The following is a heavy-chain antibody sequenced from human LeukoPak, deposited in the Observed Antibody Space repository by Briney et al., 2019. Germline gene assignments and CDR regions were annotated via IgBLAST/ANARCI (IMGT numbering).Heavy chain of an antibody. CDR2: IYNSGNT. Sequence: SETLSLTCTVSGGSISSSDYFRGWVRQPPGKGLEWIVSIYNSGNTYYYPSLKSRVTIAVDTSKNQFSLSLRSVTAADTAVYFCARHLSNPRFDPWRQGTLVTVSS. CDR3: ARHLSNPRFDP. V-gene: IGHV4-39*01. J-gene: IGHJ5*02. CDR1: GGSISSSDYF.